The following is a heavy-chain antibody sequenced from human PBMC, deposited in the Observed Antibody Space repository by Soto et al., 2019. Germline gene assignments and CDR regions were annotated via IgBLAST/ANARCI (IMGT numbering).Heavy chain of an antibody. CDR2: INAGNGNT. CDR1: GYTFTSYA. CDR3: ARVWFGELFGFDP. J-gene: IGHJ5*02. V-gene: IGHV1-3*01. Sequence: ASVKVSWQASGYTFTSYAMHWVRQAPGQRLEWMGWINAGNGNTKYSQKFQGRVTITRDTSASTAYMELSSLRSEDTAVYYCARVWFGELFGFDPWGQGTLVTVSS. D-gene: IGHD3-10*01.